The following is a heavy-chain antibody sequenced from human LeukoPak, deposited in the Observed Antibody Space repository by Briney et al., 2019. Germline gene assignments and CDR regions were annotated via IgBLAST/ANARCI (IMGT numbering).Heavy chain of an antibody. J-gene: IGHJ4*02. Sequence: ASVKVSCKASGYTFTSYGISWVRQAPGQGLEWMGWISAYNGNTNYAQKLQGRVTMTTDTSTSTAYMELRSLRSDDTAVYYCAREAPRYYDSSGYLSDFDYWGQGTVVTVSS. D-gene: IGHD3-22*01. CDR3: AREAPRYYDSSGYLSDFDY. CDR2: ISAYNGNT. V-gene: IGHV1-18*01. CDR1: GYTFTSYG.